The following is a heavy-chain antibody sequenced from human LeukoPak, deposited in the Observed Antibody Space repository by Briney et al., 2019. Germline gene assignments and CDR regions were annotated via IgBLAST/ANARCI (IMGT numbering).Heavy chain of an antibody. Sequence: SETLSLTCTVSGVSISSSGYYWSWIGQPPGKGLEWIGYISHSGTTYYSPSLKSRVTISVDRSKNQFSLKLSSVTAADTAVYYCARGRRALTSDIDFDSWGQGTLVTVSS. CDR2: ISHSGTT. V-gene: IGHV4-30-2*01. J-gene: IGHJ4*02. CDR3: ARGRRALTSDIDFDS. CDR1: GVSISSSGYY. D-gene: IGHD2-15*01.